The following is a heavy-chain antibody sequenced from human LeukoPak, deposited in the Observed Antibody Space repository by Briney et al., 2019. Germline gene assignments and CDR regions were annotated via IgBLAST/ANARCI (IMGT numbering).Heavy chain of an antibody. CDR1: GYTFTSYG. V-gene: IGHV1-18*01. Sequence: ASVKVSCKASGYTFTSYGISWVRQAPGQGLEWMGWISAYNGNTNYAQKLQGRVTITTDTSTSTAYMELRSLRSDDTAVYYCASHSGGSGSYPLNYYYMDVWGKGTTVTVSS. CDR2: ISAYNGNT. D-gene: IGHD3-10*01. CDR3: ASHSGGSGSYPLNYYYMDV. J-gene: IGHJ6*03.